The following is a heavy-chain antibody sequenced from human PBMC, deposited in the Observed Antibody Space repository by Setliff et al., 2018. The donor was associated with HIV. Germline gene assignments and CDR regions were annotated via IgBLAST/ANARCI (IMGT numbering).Heavy chain of an antibody. Sequence: GGSLRLSCAASGFTLSSNYMTWVRQAPGKGLEWVSVICDDGRTYYADSVKGRFTISRDTSINLLYLHMHRLIAEDTAVYYCARDGRFRLQANPIEWYFDLWGRGTLVTVSS. CDR2: ICDDGRT. CDR1: GFTLSSNY. CDR3: ARDGRFRLQANPIEWYFDL. V-gene: IGHV3-53*01. J-gene: IGHJ2*01. D-gene: IGHD3-16*01.